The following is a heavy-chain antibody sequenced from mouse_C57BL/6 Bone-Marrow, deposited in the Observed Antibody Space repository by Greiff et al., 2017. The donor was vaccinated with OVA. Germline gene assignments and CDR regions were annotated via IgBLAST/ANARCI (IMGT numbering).Heavy chain of an antibody. D-gene: IGHD2-5*01. CDR3: VREGLYYSNPWFAY. Sequence: EADGGLVQPKGSLKLSCAASGFTFNTYAMHWVRQAPGKGLEWVARIRSKSSNYATYYADSVKDRFTISRDDSQSMLYLQMNNLKTEDTAMYYCVREGLYYSNPWFAYWGQGTLVTVSA. CDR2: IRSKSSNYAT. V-gene: IGHV10-3*01. CDR1: GFTFNTYA. J-gene: IGHJ3*01.